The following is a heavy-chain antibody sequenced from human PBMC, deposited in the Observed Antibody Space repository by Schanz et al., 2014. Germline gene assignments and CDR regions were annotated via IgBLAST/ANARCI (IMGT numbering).Heavy chain of an antibody. D-gene: IGHD2-2*01. CDR1: GITFSGYS. CDR2: ISGSSSTK. CDR3: ARDTAQSCIGPSCFEYFQH. Sequence: EVQLVESGGGLAQPGGSLRLSCAASGITFSGYSMNWVRQAPGKGLEWVSYISGSSSTKYYADSVQGRFTISRDNSKNALYLQMDSLRAEDTALYYCARDTAQSCIGPSCFEYFQHWGQGALVTVSS. J-gene: IGHJ1*01. V-gene: IGHV3-48*01.